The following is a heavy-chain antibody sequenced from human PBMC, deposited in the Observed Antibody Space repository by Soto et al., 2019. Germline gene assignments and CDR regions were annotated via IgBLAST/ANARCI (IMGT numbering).Heavy chain of an antibody. CDR2: FDPEDGET. D-gene: IGHD3-22*01. Sequence: GASVKVSCKVSGYTLTELSMHCVLQSPVKGLDWMGGFDPEDGETIYTQRFQGRVTITADESTNTAYMELSSLRSEDTAIYYCARGGSGYTWFNEFWGQGTLVTVSS. J-gene: IGHJ4*02. CDR1: GYTLTELS. CDR3: ARGGSGYTWFNEF. V-gene: IGHV1-24*01.